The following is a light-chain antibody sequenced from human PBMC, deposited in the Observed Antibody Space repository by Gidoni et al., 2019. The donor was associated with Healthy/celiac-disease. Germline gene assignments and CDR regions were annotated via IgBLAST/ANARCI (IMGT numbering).Light chain of an antibody. V-gene: IGKV3-20*01. CDR1: QSVSSSY. Sequence: ESVLTQSPGTLSLSPGERATLSCRARQSVSSSYLAWYQQKPGHAPRLLIYGASSRATGLPDRFSGSGSGTDFTLTISRLEPEDFAVYYCQQYGSSPPWTFGQGTKVEIK. J-gene: IGKJ1*01. CDR3: QQYGSSPPWT. CDR2: GAS.